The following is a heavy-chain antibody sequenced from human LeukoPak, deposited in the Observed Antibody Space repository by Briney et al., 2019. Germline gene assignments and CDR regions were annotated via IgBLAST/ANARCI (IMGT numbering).Heavy chain of an antibody. CDR1: DYSISSGYY. CDR3: ARVDIVVVVAATMGSNWFDP. V-gene: IGHV4-38-2*02. CDR2: IYHSGSA. J-gene: IGHJ5*02. Sequence: SETLSLTCIVSDYSISSGYYWGWIRQPPGKGLVWIGSIYHSGSAYKNPSLKSRVTISVDTSKNQFSLKLSSVTAADTAVYYCARVDIVVVVAATMGSNWFDPWGQGTLVTVSS. D-gene: IGHD2-15*01.